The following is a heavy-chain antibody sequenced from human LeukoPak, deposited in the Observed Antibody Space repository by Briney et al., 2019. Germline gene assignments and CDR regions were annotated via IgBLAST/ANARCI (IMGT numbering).Heavy chain of an antibody. CDR1: GFTFSSYA. CDR2: ISGSGGST. V-gene: IGHV3-23*01. J-gene: IGHJ1*01. Sequence: GGSLRLSCAASGFTFSSYAMSWVRQAPGKGLEWVSAISGSGGSTYYADSVKGRFTISRDNSKNTLYLQMNSLRAEDTAVYYCAKDQPHLYYYDSSGYEQYFQHWGQGTLVTVSS. D-gene: IGHD3-22*01. CDR3: AKDQPHLYYYDSSGYEQYFQH.